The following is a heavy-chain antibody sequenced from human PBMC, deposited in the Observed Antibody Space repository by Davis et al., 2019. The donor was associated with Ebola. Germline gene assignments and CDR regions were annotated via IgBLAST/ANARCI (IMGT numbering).Heavy chain of an antibody. Sequence: PGGSLRLSCAASGFTFDDYAMHWVRHAPGRGLEWVSSITWNGASIVYADSVRGRFTISRDNAQNSLFLQMNSLSAEDTALYYCAKDLYGDTNWFFDLWGRGTLVTVSS. V-gene: IGHV3-9*01. J-gene: IGHJ2*01. D-gene: IGHD4-17*01. CDR2: ITWNGASI. CDR1: GFTFDDYA. CDR3: AKDLYGDTNWFFDL.